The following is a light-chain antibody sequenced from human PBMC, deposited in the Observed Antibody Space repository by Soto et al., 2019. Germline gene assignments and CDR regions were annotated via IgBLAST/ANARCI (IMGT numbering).Light chain of an antibody. CDR2: EVS. J-gene: IGLJ2*01. V-gene: IGLV2-14*01. CDR3: SSYTSSTTLVA. Sequence: QSALTQPASVSGSPGQSITISCSGNDSDVGGYNYVSWYQQYPGKAPKVLIYEVSNRPSGVSNRSSGSKSGNTASLTISGLQAEDEADYYCSSYTSSTTLVAFGGGTKLTVL. CDR1: DSDVGGYNY.